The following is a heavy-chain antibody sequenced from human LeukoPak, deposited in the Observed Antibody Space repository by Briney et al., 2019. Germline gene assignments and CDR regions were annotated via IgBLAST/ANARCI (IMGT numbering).Heavy chain of an antibody. D-gene: IGHD3-22*01. CDR1: GYTFTGYY. Sequence: ASVKVSCKASGYTFTGYYMHWVRQAPGQGLEGMGWINPNSGGTNYAQKFQGRVTMTRDTSISTAYMELSRLRSDDTAVYYCASATYYYDSSGYYSAYYFDYWGQGTLVTVSS. V-gene: IGHV1-2*02. CDR3: ASATYYYDSSGYYSAYYFDY. J-gene: IGHJ4*02. CDR2: INPNSGGT.